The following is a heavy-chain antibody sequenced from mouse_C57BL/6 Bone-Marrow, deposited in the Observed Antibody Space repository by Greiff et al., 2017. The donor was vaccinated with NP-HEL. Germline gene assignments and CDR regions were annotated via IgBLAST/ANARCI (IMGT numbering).Heavy chain of an antibody. CDR2: IYPRSGNT. D-gene: IGHD1-1*01. CDR1: GYTFTSYG. CDR3: ARPGSSGYYAMDY. V-gene: IGHV1-81*01. J-gene: IGHJ4*01. Sequence: VQRVESGAELARPGASVKLSCKASGYTFTSYGISWVKQRTGQGLEWIGEIYPRSGNTYYNEKFKGKATLTADKSSSTAYMELRSLTSEDSAVYFCARPGSSGYYAMDYWGQGTSVTVSS.